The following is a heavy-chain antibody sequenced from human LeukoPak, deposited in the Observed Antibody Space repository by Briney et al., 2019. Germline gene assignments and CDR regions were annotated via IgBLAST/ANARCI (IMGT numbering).Heavy chain of an antibody. V-gene: IGHV3-74*01. CDR3: ATDSGHAFSF. Sequence: GGSLRLSCAASGFTFNTAWMHWVRQVPGKGLVWVSRIHSDGSDKTYADSVKGRFIISRDNAKNTLYLQMNNLRGDDTAVYYCATDSGHAFSFWGQGTMVTVSS. J-gene: IGHJ3*01. D-gene: IGHD3-10*01. CDR2: IHSDGSDK. CDR1: GFTFNTAW.